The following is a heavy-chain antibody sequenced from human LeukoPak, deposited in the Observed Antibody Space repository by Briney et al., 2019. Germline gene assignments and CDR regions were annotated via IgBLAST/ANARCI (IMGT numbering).Heavy chain of an antibody. D-gene: IGHD3-10*01. CDR2: ISSSSRYI. Sequence: PGGSLRLSCAASGFTFSSYSMNWVRQAPGKGLEWVSSISSSSRYIYYADSVKGRFTISRDNAKNSLYLQMYSLRAEDTALYYCAKDGFPRVGFGELSDYYYYMDVWGKGTTVTISS. V-gene: IGHV3-21*04. CDR1: GFTFSSYS. CDR3: AKDGFPRVGFGELSDYYYYMDV. J-gene: IGHJ6*03.